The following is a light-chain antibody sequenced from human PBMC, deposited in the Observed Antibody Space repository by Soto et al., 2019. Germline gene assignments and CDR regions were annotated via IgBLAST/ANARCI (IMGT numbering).Light chain of an antibody. J-gene: IGLJ1*01. CDR3: CSYAGSPYV. Sequence: QSVLTQDASVSGSPGRSITISCTGTSSDIGTYDLASWYQQHPGKAPKLMIYEVSKRPSGVSNRFSGSKSGNTASLTISGLQAEDEADYYCCSYAGSPYVFGTGTKVTVL. CDR1: SSDIGTYDL. CDR2: EVS. V-gene: IGLV2-23*02.